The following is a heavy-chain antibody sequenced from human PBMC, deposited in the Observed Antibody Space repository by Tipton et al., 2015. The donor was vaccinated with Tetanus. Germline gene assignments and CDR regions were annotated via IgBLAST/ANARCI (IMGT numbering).Heavy chain of an antibody. D-gene: IGHD3-16*01. J-gene: IGHJ6*02. Sequence: TLSLTCTVSGDSISRSRYFWNWIRQRPGEGPEWIGYIYYSGSTYYNPSLKSRVTISVDTSKNQFSLRLSSVTAADTAVYYCARDHGITWGGMGYYYGMDVWGQGTTVTVSS. V-gene: IGHV4-30-4*01. CDR2: IYYSGST. CDR3: ARDHGITWGGMGYYYGMDV. CDR1: GDSISRSRYF.